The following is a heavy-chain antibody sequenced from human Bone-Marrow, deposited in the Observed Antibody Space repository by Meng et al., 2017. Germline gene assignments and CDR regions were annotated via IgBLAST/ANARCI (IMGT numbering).Heavy chain of an antibody. D-gene: IGHD3-22*01. Sequence: SETLSLTCTVSGGSISSYYWSWIRQPPGKGLEWIGYIYYSGSTNYNPSLKSRVTISVDTSKNTLYLQMNSLRAEDTAVYYCANAHNYDSSGYYSFQVYWGQGTLVTVSS. CDR1: GGSISSYY. V-gene: IGHV4-59*12. CDR2: IYYSGST. CDR3: ANAHNYDSSGYYSFQVY. J-gene: IGHJ4*02.